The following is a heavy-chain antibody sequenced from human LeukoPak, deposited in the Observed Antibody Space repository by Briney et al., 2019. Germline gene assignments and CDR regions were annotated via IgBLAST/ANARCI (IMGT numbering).Heavy chain of an antibody. CDR1: GYTLTELS. Sequence: ASVKVSCKVSGYTLTELSMHWVRQAPGNGLEWMGGFDPEDGETIYAQKFQGRVTMTEDTSTDTAYMELSSLRSEDTAVYYCATAGYCSGGSCRLYWFDPWGQGTLVTVSS. J-gene: IGHJ5*02. CDR2: FDPEDGET. V-gene: IGHV1-24*01. CDR3: ATAGYCSGGSCRLYWFDP. D-gene: IGHD2-15*01.